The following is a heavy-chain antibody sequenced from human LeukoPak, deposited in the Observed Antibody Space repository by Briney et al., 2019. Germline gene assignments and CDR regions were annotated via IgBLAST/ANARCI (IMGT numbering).Heavy chain of an antibody. Sequence: GGSLRLSCAASGFTFSSYAMHWVRQAPGKGLEWVAVISYDGSNKYYADSVKGRFTISRDNSRNTLYLQMNSLRAEDTAVYYCARSGGSSWLPYYYYDMDVWGQGTTVTVSS. CDR1: GFTFSSYA. CDR3: ARSGGSSWLPYYYYDMDV. J-gene: IGHJ6*02. V-gene: IGHV3-30-3*01. CDR2: ISYDGSNK. D-gene: IGHD6-13*01.